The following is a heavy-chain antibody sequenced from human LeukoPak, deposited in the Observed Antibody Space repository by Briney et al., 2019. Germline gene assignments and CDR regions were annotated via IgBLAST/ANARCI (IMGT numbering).Heavy chain of an antibody. Sequence: PGGSLRLSCAASGFTFDDYAMHWVRHAPGKGLEWVSGISWNSGSIGYADSVKGRFTISRDNAKNSLYLQMNSLRAEDTALYYCAKDIGDTAMVGGWFDPWGQGTLVTVSS. V-gene: IGHV3-9*01. CDR3: AKDIGDTAMVGGWFDP. CDR1: GFTFDDYA. D-gene: IGHD5-18*01. J-gene: IGHJ5*02. CDR2: ISWNSGSI.